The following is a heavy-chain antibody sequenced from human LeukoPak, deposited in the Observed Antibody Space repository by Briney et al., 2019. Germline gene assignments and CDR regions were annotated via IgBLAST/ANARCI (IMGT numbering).Heavy chain of an antibody. V-gene: IGHV4-59*01. J-gene: IGHJ3*02. CDR3: ARARYANAWYAFDI. CDR1: GGSISRYY. Sequence: MASETLSLTCTVSGGSISRYYWSWIRRPPGRGLEWIAYLSHSGSSDSNPSLTSRVTTLVDTSKNQFSLKLTSVTAADTAVYYCARARYANAWYAFDIWGHGTMVTVSS. CDR2: LSHSGSS. D-gene: IGHD2-2*01.